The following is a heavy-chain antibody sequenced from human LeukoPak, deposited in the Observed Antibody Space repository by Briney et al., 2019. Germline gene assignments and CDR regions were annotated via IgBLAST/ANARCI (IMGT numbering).Heavy chain of an antibody. J-gene: IGHJ4*02. CDR3: ARGIVGAREDYFDY. CDR2: IIPIFGTA. D-gene: IGHD1-26*01. V-gene: IGHV1-69*01. CDR1: GGTFSSYA. Sequence: ASVKVSCTASGGTFSSYAISWVRQAPGQGLEWMGGIIPIFGTANYAQKFQGRVTITADESTSTAYMELSSLRSEDTAVYYCARGIVGAREDYFDYWGQGTLVTVSS.